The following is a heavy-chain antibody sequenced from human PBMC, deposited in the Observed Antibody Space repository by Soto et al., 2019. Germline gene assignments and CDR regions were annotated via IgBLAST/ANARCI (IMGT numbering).Heavy chain of an antibody. CDR2: IIPIFGTA. V-gene: IGHV1-69*01. CDR3: ARSQGGSSSLDIYYYYYYGMDV. J-gene: IGHJ6*02. D-gene: IGHD2-15*01. Sequence: QVQLVQSGAEVKKPGSSVKVSCKAPGGTFSSYAISWVRQAPGQGLEWMGGIIPIFGTAKYAQKFQVRVRITADESTSTGYMELSSLRSEDTAVYYCARSQGGSSSLDIYYYYYYGMDVWGQGTTVTVSS. CDR1: GGTFSSYA.